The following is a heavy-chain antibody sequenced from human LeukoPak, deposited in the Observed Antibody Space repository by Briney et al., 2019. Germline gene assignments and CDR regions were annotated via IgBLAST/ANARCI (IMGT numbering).Heavy chain of an antibody. CDR1: GFSVSSFG. CDR2: LSGSGITT. J-gene: IGHJ4*01. CDR3: AKGIYSSGWSYFDY. V-gene: IGHV3-23*01. Sequence: GGSLRLSCAVSGFSVSSFGMSWVRQAPGKGLEWVSTLSGSGITTYYADSVKGRFTISRDNSKNTLYLQMNSLRAEDTAVYYCAKGIYSSGWSYFDYWGHGTLVTVSS. D-gene: IGHD6-19*01.